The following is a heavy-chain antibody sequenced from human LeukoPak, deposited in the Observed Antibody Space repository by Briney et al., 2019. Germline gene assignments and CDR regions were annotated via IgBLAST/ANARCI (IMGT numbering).Heavy chain of an antibody. V-gene: IGHV1-18*01. CDR2: ISAYEGNT. J-gene: IGHJ4*02. CDR3: ARDNAIIPAEIAAY. D-gene: IGHD2-2*01. CDR1: GYTFTRYG. Sequence: ASVKVSCKTSGYTFTRYGISWVRQAPGQGLEWMGWISAYEGNTKYAQKVQGRVSMTTDTSTSTAYMELRSLRSDDTAVYYCARDNAIIPAEIAAYWGQGTQVTVSS.